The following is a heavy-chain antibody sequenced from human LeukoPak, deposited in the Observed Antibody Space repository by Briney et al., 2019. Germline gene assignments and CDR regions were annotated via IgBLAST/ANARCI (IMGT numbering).Heavy chain of an antibody. CDR1: GFTFISYA. Sequence: GGSLRLSCAASGFTFISYAMSWVRQAPGKGLEWVSTISGSGGSTSYADSVKGRFTISRDNAKNSLYLEMNSLRDEDTAVYYCARAMRSGYDYWGQGTLVTVSS. V-gene: IGHV3-23*01. CDR3: ARAMRSGYDY. CDR2: ISGSGGST. J-gene: IGHJ4*02. D-gene: IGHD5-12*01.